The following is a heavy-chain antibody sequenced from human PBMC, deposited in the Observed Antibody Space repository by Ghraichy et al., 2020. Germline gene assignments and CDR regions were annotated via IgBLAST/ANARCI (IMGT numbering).Heavy chain of an antibody. CDR2: ISAYDGNT. J-gene: IGHJ4*02. V-gene: IGHV1-18*04. CDR3: ARDPSQSVCRYPYFDN. CDR1: GYSFTSHG. D-gene: IGHD1-1*01. Sequence: ASVKVSCKASGYSFTSHGISWVRQAPGQGLEWMGWISAYDGNTKYAQSLQGRVTMTTDTSTTTAYLELRSLRSDDTAVYYCARDPSQSVCRYPYFDNWGQGTLITVSP.